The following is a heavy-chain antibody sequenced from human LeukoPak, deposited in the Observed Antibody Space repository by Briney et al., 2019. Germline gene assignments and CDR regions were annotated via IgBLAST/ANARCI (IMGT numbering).Heavy chain of an antibody. Sequence: GGSLGSSCAASGFTFSSYGMHWVRQAPGKGLEWVAVIWYDGSNKYYADSVKGRFTISRDNSKNTLYLQMNSLRAEDTAVYYCARGIVGATLPDAFDIWGQGTMVTVSS. CDR2: IWYDGSNK. CDR1: GFTFSSYG. D-gene: IGHD1-26*01. J-gene: IGHJ3*02. V-gene: IGHV3-33*01. CDR3: ARGIVGATLPDAFDI.